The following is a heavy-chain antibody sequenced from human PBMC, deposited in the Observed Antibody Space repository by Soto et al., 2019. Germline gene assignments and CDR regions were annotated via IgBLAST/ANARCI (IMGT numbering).Heavy chain of an antibody. J-gene: IGHJ6*03. CDR2: IYSGGST. D-gene: IGHD1-1*01. CDR3: ARALNDYYYYYMDV. Sequence: GESLKISCAASGFTVSSNYMSWVRQAPGKGLEWVSVIYSGGSTYYADSVKGRFTISRDNSKNTLYLQMNSLRAEDTAVYYCARALNDYYYYYMDVWGKGTTVTVSS. CDR1: GFTVSSNY. V-gene: IGHV3-53*01.